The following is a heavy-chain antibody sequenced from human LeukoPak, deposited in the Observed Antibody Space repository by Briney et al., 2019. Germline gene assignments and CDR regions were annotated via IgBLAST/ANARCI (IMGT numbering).Heavy chain of an antibody. J-gene: IGHJ5*02. V-gene: IGHV3-30-3*01. Sequence: GGSLRLSCAASGFTFSTYALHWVRQAPGKGLEWVAVISYDGSNKYYADSVKGRFTISRDNSKNTLYLQMNSLRAEDTAVYYCVVLLPEWFDPWGQGTLVTVSS. CDR3: VVLLPEWFDP. CDR1: GFTFSTYA. D-gene: IGHD2-8*02. CDR2: ISYDGSNK.